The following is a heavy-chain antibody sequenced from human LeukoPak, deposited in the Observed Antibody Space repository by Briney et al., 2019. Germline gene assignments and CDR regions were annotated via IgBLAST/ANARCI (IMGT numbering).Heavy chain of an antibody. J-gene: IGHJ4*02. CDR2: INPSGGST. D-gene: IGHD1-26*01. Sequence: GASVKVSCKASGYTFTSYYMHWVRQAPGQGLEWMEIINPSGGSTSYAQKFQGRVTMTRDTSTSTVYMELSSLRSEDTAVYYCASIRVGATDHDYWGQGTLVTVSS. V-gene: IGHV1-46*01. CDR1: GYTFTSYY. CDR3: ASIRVGATDHDY.